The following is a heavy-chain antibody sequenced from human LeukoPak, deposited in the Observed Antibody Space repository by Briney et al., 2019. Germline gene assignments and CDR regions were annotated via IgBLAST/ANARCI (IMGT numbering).Heavy chain of an antibody. Sequence: GASVKVSCKASGGTFSSYAISWVRQAPGQGLEWMGGIIPIFGTANYAQKFQGRVTITADESTSTAYMELSSLRSEDTAVYYCAGGRSYYYDSSGSDYWGQGTLVTVSS. J-gene: IGHJ4*02. V-gene: IGHV1-69*13. CDR1: GGTFSSYA. D-gene: IGHD3-22*01. CDR3: AGGRSYYYDSSGSDY. CDR2: IIPIFGTA.